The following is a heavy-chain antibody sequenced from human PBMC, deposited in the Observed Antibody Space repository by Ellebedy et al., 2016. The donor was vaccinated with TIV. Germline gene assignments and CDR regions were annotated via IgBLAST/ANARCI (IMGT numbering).Heavy chain of an antibody. V-gene: IGHV3-48*04. CDR3: AREGVTTDY. D-gene: IGHD4-17*01. CDR1: GFTFSSYS. Sequence: PGGSLRLSCAASGFTFSSYSMNWVRQAPGKGLEWVSYISSSSSTIYYADSVKGRFTISRDNAKNSLYLQMNSLRAEDTAVYYCAREGVTTDYWGQGTLVTVSS. CDR2: ISSSSSTI. J-gene: IGHJ4*02.